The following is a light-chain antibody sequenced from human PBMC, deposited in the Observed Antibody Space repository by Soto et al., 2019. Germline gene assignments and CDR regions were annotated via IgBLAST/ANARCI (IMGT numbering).Light chain of an antibody. CDR3: QQYDNWPPIT. CDR2: GAS. Sequence: EIVMTQSPATLSVSPGERATLSCRASQSVSSNLAWYQHKPGQAPRLLIFGASTRATGIPARFSGSGSGTQFTLTISSLQSEDFAVYYCQQYDNWPPITFGQGTKVDIK. J-gene: IGKJ1*01. CDR1: QSVSSN. V-gene: IGKV3-15*01.